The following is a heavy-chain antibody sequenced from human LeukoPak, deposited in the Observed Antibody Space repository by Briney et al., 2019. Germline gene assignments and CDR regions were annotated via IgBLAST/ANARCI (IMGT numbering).Heavy chain of an antibody. V-gene: IGHV4-34*01. CDR2: INHSGST. Sequence: SETLSLTCAVYGGSFSGYYWSWIRQPPGKGLEWIGEINHSGSTNYNPCLKSRVTISVDTSKNQFSLKLSSVTAADTAVYYCAGLGYCSGGSCYSEYYYGMDVWGQGTTVTVSS. J-gene: IGHJ6*02. CDR1: GGSFSGYY. D-gene: IGHD2-15*01. CDR3: AGLGYCSGGSCYSEYYYGMDV.